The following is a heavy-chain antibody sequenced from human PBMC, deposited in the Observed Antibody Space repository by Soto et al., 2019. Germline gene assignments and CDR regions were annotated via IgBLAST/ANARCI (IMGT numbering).Heavy chain of an antibody. V-gene: IGHV4-34*01. CDR3: ARGLAFDP. J-gene: IGHJ5*02. CDR2: INHSGST. D-gene: IGHD5-12*01. CDR1: GGSFSGYY. Sequence: SETLSLTCAVYGGSFSGYYWSWIRQPPGKGLEWIGEINHSGSTNYNPSLKSRVTISVXXXXXXFXLXLXXXPAADTAVYYCARGLAFDPWGRGTLVTVSS.